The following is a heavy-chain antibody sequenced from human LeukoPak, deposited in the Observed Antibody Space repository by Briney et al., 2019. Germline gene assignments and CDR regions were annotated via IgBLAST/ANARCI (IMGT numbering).Heavy chain of an antibody. CDR1: GFTFSSYG. CDR2: ISYDGSNK. J-gene: IGHJ6*02. CDR3: AKDIVVVPAATYYYYYGMDV. D-gene: IGHD2-2*01. V-gene: IGHV3-30*18. Sequence: GGSLRLSCAASGFTFSSYGMHWVRQAPGKGLEWVAVISYDGSNKYYADSVKGRFTISRDNSKNTLYLQMNSLRAEDTAVYYCAKDIVVVPAATYYYYYGMDVWGQGTTVTVSS.